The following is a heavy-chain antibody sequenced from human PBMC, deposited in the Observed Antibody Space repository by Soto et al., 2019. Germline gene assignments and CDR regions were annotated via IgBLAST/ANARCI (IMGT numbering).Heavy chain of an antibody. D-gene: IGHD6-13*01. CDR3: ARGAAAAKDYYYYYMDV. CDR1: GGSISSYY. J-gene: IGHJ6*03. Sequence: PSETLSLTCTVSGGSISSYYWSWIRQPPGKGLEWIGYIYYSGSTNYNPSLKSRVTISVDTSKNQFSLKLSSVTAADTAVYYCARGAAAAKDYYYYYMDVWGKGTTVTVSS. V-gene: IGHV4-59*01. CDR2: IYYSGST.